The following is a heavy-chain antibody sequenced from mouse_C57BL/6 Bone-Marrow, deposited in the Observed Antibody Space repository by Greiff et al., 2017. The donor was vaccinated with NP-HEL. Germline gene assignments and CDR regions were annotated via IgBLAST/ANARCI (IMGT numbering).Heavy chain of an antibody. Sequence: QVQLKESGPELVKPGASVKISCKASGYAFSSSWMNWVKQRPGKGLEWIGRIYPGDGDTNYNGKFKGKATLTADKSSSTAYMQLSSLTSEDSAVYFCARSLFDYYGSSHWYFDVWGTGTTVTVSS. J-gene: IGHJ1*03. CDR2: IYPGDGDT. D-gene: IGHD1-1*01. CDR3: ARSLFDYYGSSHWYFDV. CDR1: GYAFSSSW. V-gene: IGHV1-82*01.